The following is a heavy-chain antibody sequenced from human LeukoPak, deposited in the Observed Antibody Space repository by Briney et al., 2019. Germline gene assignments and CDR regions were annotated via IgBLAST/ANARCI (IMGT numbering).Heavy chain of an antibody. CDR2: IYHSGGT. Sequence: SETLSLTCAVSGYSISSGYYWGWIRQPPGKGLEWIGSIYHSGGTYYNPSLKSRVTISVDTSKNQFSLKLSSMTAADTAVYYCARDHLLAVAGFFDYWGQGTLVTVSS. D-gene: IGHD6-19*01. CDR3: ARDHLLAVAGFFDY. CDR1: GYSISSGYY. J-gene: IGHJ4*02. V-gene: IGHV4-38-2*02.